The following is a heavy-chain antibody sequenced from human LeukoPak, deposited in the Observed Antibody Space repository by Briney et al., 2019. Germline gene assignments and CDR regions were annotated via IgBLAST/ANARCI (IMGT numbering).Heavy chain of an antibody. D-gene: IGHD3-10*01. CDR1: GYTLTSYG. CDR3: ARASNTALLWFGELLYREGFGYYFDY. Sequence: ASVKVSCKASGYTLTSYGISWVRQAPGQGLERMGWISAYNGNTNYAQKLQGRVTMTTDTSTSTDHMELRSLRSDDSAVYYCARASNTALLWFGELLYREGFGYYFDYWGQGTLVTVSS. V-gene: IGHV1-18*01. CDR2: ISAYNGNT. J-gene: IGHJ4*02.